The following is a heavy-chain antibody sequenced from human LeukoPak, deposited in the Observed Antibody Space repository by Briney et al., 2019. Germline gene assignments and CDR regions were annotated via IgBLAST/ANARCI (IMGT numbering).Heavy chain of an antibody. J-gene: IGHJ6*02. CDR2: IYYSGST. CDR1: GGSISSGDYY. V-gene: IGHV4-30-4*01. Sequence: SETLSLTCTVSGGSISSGDYYWSWIRQPPGTGLEWIGYIYYSGSTYYNPSLKSRVTISVDTSKNQFSLKLSSVTAADTAVYYCARDSSSGVYYHYGMDVWGQGTTVTVSS. CDR3: ARDSSSGVYYHYGMDV. D-gene: IGHD6-19*01.